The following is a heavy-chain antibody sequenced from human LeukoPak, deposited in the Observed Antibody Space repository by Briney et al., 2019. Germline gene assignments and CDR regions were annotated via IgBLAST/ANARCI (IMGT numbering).Heavy chain of an antibody. V-gene: IGHV3-30*18. Sequence: GGSLRLSCAASGFTFSSYGMHWVRQAPGKGLEWVAVISYDGSNKYYADSVKGRFTISRDNSKNTLYLQMNSLRAEDTAVYYCAKPRPPIAVAGEIDYWGQGTLVTVSS. CDR3: AKPRPPIAVAGEIDY. D-gene: IGHD6-19*01. J-gene: IGHJ4*02. CDR2: ISYDGSNK. CDR1: GFTFSSYG.